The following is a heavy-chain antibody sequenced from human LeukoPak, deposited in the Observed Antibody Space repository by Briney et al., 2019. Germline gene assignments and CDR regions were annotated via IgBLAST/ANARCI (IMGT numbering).Heavy chain of an antibody. V-gene: IGHV4-34*01. CDR3: ATYYYGSGSYRIDY. J-gene: IGHJ4*02. D-gene: IGHD3-10*01. CDR2: INHSGST. CDR1: GGSFSGYY. Sequence: ASETLSLTCAVYGGSFSGYYWSWIRQPPGKGLEWIGEINHSGSTNYNPSLKSRVTISVDTSKNQFSLKLSSVTAADTAVYYCATYYYGSGSYRIDYWGQGTLVTVSS.